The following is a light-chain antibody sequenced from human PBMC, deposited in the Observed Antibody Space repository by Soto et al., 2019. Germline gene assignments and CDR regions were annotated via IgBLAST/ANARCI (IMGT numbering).Light chain of an antibody. CDR3: SSYTGSNIRYV. CDR1: SNDVGGYNY. V-gene: IGLV2-14*01. Sequence: SLAQTASVSGSPGQSITISCTGTSNDVGGYNYVSWYQHHPGKAPKLMIYEVSDRPSGVSNRFSGSKSGNTASLTISGLQAEDEADYYCSSYTGSNIRYVFGPGTKV. J-gene: IGLJ1*01. CDR2: EVS.